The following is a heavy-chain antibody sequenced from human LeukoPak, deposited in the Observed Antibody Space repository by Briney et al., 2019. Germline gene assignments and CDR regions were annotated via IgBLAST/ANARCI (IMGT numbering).Heavy chain of an antibody. CDR2: IKQDGSEK. CDR3: ASLLGALTFDY. CDR1: GFTFSIYW. J-gene: IGHJ4*02. D-gene: IGHD1-26*01. Sequence: PGGSLRLSCAAPGFTFSIYWMSWVRQAPGKGLEWVANIKQDGSEKYYVDSVEGRFTVSRDSAKNSLYLQMNSLRAEDTAVYYCASLLGALTFDYWGQGTLVTVSS. V-gene: IGHV3-7*03.